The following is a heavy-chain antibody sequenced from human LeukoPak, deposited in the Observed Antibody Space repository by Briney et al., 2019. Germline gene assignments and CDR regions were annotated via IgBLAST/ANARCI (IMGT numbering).Heavy chain of an antibody. CDR2: INPNSGGT. Sequence: GASVKVSCKASGYTFTGYYMHWVRQAPGQGLEWMGWINPNSGGTNYAQKFQGRVTMTRDTSISTAYMELSRLRSDDTAVYYCARARRGAWFGELCLYYWGQGTLVTVSS. CDR3: ARARRGAWFGELCLYY. V-gene: IGHV1-2*02. J-gene: IGHJ4*02. CDR1: GYTFTGYY. D-gene: IGHD3-10*01.